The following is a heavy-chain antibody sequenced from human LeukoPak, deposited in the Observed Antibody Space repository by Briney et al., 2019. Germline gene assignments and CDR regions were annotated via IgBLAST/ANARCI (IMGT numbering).Heavy chain of an antibody. CDR1: GFTFRSYG. J-gene: IGHJ4*02. D-gene: IGHD3-3*01. CDR3: ARTYYDFWSGYYSHEGNPFDY. V-gene: IGHV3-33*01. Sequence: GGSLRLSCAASGFTFRSYGMHWVRQAPGKGLEWVAIIRYDGTNKYYADSVKGRFTISRDNSKNTLYLQMNSLRAEDTAVYYCARTYYDFWSGYYSHEGNPFDYWGQGTLVTVSS. CDR2: IRYDGTNK.